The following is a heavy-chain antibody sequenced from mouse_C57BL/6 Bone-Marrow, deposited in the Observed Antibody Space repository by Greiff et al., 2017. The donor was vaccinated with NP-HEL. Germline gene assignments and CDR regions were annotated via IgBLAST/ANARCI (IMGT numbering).Heavy chain of an antibody. V-gene: IGHV1-50*01. J-gene: IGHJ3*01. Sequence: QVQLKQPGAELVKPGASVKLSCKASGYTFTTYWMQWVKQRPGQGLEWIGEIDPSDSYTNYHPKFKGKATLTVDTSSSTANMQLSSLTSEDCAVYYCARKAYYGRSYEFAYWGQGTLVTVSA. CDR1: GYTFTTYW. CDR3: ARKAYYGRSYEFAY. D-gene: IGHD1-1*01. CDR2: IDPSDSYT.